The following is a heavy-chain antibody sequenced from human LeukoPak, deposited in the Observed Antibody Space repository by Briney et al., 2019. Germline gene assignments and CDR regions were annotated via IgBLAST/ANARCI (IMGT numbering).Heavy chain of an antibody. CDR2: ISSSSTYI. D-gene: IGHD3-22*01. CDR3: ARDWDSSGYLDY. V-gene: IGHV3-21*01. Sequence: GGSLRLSCVASGFTFSSYSMNWVRQAPGKGLEWVSSISSSSTYIYYADSVKGRFTISRDNAKNSLYLQMNSLRAEDTAVYYCARDWDSSGYLDYWGQGTLVTVSS. CDR1: GFTFSSYS. J-gene: IGHJ4*02.